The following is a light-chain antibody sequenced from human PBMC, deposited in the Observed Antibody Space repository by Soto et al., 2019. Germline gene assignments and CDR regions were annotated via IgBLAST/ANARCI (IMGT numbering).Light chain of an antibody. V-gene: IGLV2-14*03. Sequence: QSALTQPASVSGSRGQSITISCTGTSSDVGGYNYVSWFQHHPGKAPKLMIYDVSNRPSGVSNRFSGSKSGNTASLTISGLQAEDEADYYCSSFTSTSTPYVFGTGTKLNVL. CDR3: SSFTSTSTPYV. CDR1: SSDVGGYNY. CDR2: DVS. J-gene: IGLJ1*01.